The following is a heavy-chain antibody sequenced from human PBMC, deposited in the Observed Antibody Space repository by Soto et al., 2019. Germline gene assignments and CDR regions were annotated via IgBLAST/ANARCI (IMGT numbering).Heavy chain of an antibody. CDR1: GFTFSGSA. CDR2: IRSKANNYAT. V-gene: IGHV3-73*01. Sequence: EVQLVESGGGLVQPGESLKLSCAVSGFTFSGSAMHWVRQASGKGLEWVGRIRSKANNYATAYAASVKGRFTICRDDSKNAAYLQMNSLKSEDTAVYYCTRGYGDYVRDYWGQGTLVTVSS. J-gene: IGHJ4*02. CDR3: TRGYGDYVRDY. D-gene: IGHD4-17*01.